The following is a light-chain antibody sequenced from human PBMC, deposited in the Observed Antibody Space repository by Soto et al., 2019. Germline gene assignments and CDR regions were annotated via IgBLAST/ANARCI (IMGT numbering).Light chain of an antibody. J-gene: IGKJ1*01. CDR2: RAS. Sequence: EIVLTQSPGTLSLSPGERATLSCRASQSVSGNYLAWYQHRPGQAPRLLIYRASNRAVGIPDRFSGSGSGTDFALTISRLEPEDVAVYDCYQSGTFGQGTKVEIK. V-gene: IGKV3-20*01. CDR3: YQSGT. CDR1: QSVSGNY.